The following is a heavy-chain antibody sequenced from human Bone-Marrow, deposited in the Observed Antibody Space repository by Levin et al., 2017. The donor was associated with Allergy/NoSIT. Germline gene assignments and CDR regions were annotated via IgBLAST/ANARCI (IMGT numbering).Heavy chain of an antibody. J-gene: IGHJ2*01. V-gene: IGHV4-34*12. Sequence: PGGSLRLSCAVYGGSFSGYYWSWIRQPPGKGLEWIGEIIHSGSTKYNPSPKSRLTISVDTSKNQFSLKLSSVTAADTAVYYCARVRPRDYCSVDSCPYWHFDRWGRGTLVTVSS. D-gene: IGHD2-15*01. CDR1: GGSFSGYY. CDR3: ARVRPRDYCSVDSCPYWHFDR. CDR2: IIHSGST.